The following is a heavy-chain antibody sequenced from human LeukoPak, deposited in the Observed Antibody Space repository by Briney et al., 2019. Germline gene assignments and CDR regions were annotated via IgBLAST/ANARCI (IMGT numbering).Heavy chain of an antibody. CDR2: IYYSGST. D-gene: IGHD2-2*01. V-gene: IGHV4-59*11. CDR3: ARVGCSSTSCSYPTYYYYMDV. CDR1: GGSISSHY. Sequence: PSETLSLTCTVSGGSISSHYWSWIRQPPGKGLEWVGYIYYSGSTNYDPSLKSRVTISVDTSKNQSSLKLSSVTAADTAVYYCARVGCSSTSCSYPTYYYYMDVWGKGTTVTVSS. J-gene: IGHJ6*03.